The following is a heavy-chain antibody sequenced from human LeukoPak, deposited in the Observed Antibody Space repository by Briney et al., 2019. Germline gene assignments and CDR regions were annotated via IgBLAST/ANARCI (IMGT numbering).Heavy chain of an antibody. J-gene: IGHJ3*02. CDR3: ARDPRGDFSGAFDI. CDR1: GGSISSYH. D-gene: IGHD3-10*01. V-gene: IGHV4-4*07. Sequence: SETLSLTCTVSGGSISSYHWSWIRQPAGKGLEWIGRIYTSGSTNYNPSLKSRVTMSVDTSKNQFSLKLSSVTAADTAVYYCARDPRGDFSGAFDIWGQGTMVTVSS. CDR2: IYTSGST.